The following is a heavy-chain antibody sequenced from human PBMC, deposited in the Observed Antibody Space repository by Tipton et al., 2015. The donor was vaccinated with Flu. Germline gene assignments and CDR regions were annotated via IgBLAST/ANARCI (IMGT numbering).Heavy chain of an antibody. Sequence: TLSLTCTVSGGSISSGSYYWSWIRQPAGKGLEWIGRIYTSGSTNYNPSLKSRVTISVDTSKNQFSLKLSYVTAADTAVYYCARGGDGYNPIDYWGQGTLVTVSS. CDR3: ARGGDGYNPIDY. CDR2: IYTSGST. V-gene: IGHV4-61*02. CDR1: GGSISSGSYY. D-gene: IGHD5-24*01. J-gene: IGHJ4*02.